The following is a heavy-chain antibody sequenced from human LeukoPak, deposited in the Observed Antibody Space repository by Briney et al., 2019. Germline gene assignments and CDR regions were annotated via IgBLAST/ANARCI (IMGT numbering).Heavy chain of an antibody. D-gene: IGHD3-16*02. J-gene: IGHJ4*02. CDR3: ARLDVIEGFDY. Sequence: GGSLRLSCAASGFTFSSYEMNWVRQAPGKGLEWVSYIGSSGRNIYYADSVKGRFTISKDNAKNSLYLQMNSLRAEDTSVYYCARLDVIEGFDYWGQGTLVTVSS. V-gene: IGHV3-48*03. CDR2: IGSSGRNI. CDR1: GFTFSSYE.